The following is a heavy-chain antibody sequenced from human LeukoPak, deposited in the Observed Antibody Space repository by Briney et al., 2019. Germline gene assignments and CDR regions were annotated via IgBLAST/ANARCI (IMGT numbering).Heavy chain of an antibody. Sequence: ASVKVSFKASGYTFTGYYMHRVRQAPGQGLECMGGINPNSGGTNYAQKFQGRVTMTRDTSISTAYMELTGLTSDDTAVYYCARGDLGDWGQGTLVTVSS. V-gene: IGHV1-2*02. D-gene: IGHD3-10*01. J-gene: IGHJ4*02. CDR2: INPNSGGT. CDR3: ARGDLGD. CDR1: GYTFTGYY.